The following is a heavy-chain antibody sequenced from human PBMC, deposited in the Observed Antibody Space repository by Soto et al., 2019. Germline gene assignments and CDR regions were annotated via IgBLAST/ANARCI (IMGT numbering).Heavy chain of an antibody. CDR1: GYTFTDYY. Sequence: ASVKVSCKASGYTFTDYYIHWVLQAPGQGLEWMGTVNPSGGHTTYAQHFLGRVTMTRDTSTSTLYMELTSLTSDDTAIYYCARGGHVVVVTAALDYWGQGTLVTVSS. J-gene: IGHJ4*02. CDR2: VNPSGGHT. CDR3: ARGGHVVVVTAALDY. D-gene: IGHD2-21*02. V-gene: IGHV1-46*01.